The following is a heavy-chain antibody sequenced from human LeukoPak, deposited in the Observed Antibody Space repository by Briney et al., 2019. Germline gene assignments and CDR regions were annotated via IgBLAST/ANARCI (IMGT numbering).Heavy chain of an antibody. CDR2: ISGSGGGT. CDR3: AKRGVVIRVILVGFHKEAYYFDS. D-gene: IGHD3-22*01. V-gene: IGHV3-23*01. CDR1: GTTLSNYA. J-gene: IGHJ4*02. Sequence: GGSLRLSCAVSGTTLSNYAMSWVRQAPGKGLEWVAGISGSGGGTHYADSVKGRFTISRDNPKNTLYLQMNNLRAGDTAVYFCAKRGVVIRVILVGFHKEAYYFDSWGQGALVTVSS.